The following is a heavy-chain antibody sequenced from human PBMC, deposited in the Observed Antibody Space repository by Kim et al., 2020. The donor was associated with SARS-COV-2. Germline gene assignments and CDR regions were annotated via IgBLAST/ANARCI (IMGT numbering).Heavy chain of an antibody. V-gene: IGHV4-59*01. D-gene: IGHD7-27*01. CDR3: ARDQTGANWGFGAFDI. Sequence: SLKSRVTISVDTSKNQFSLKLSSVTAADTAVYYCARDQTGANWGFGAFDIWGQGIMVTVSS. J-gene: IGHJ3*02.